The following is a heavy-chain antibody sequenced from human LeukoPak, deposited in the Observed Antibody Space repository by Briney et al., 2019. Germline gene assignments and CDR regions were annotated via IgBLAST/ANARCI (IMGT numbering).Heavy chain of an antibody. CDR2: INHSGST. CDR1: GGSFSGYY. CDR3: ARLCSSTGCS. D-gene: IGHD2-2*01. Sequence: SETLSLTCAVYGGSFSGYYWSWIRQPPGKGLEWIGEINHSGSTNYNPSLKSRVTISVDTSKNQFSLKLSSVTAADTAVYYCARLCSSTGCSWGQGTLVTVSS. J-gene: IGHJ5*02. V-gene: IGHV4-34*01.